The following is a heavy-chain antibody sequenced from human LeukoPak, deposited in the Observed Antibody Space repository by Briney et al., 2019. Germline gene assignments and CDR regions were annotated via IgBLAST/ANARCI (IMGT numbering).Heavy chain of an antibody. J-gene: IGHJ6*02. Sequence: GGSLRLSCAASGFTFSSYSMNWVRQAPGKGLEWVSSISSSSSYIYYADSVKGRFTISRDNAKNSLHLQMNSLRAEDTAVYYCARVRDCSGGSCLYYYYYGMDVWGQGTTVTVSS. CDR1: GFTFSSYS. D-gene: IGHD2-15*01. CDR3: ARVRDCSGGSCLYYYYYGMDV. CDR2: ISSSSSYI. V-gene: IGHV3-21*01.